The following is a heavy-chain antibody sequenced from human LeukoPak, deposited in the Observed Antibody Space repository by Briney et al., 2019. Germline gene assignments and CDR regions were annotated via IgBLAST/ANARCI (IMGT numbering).Heavy chain of an antibody. V-gene: IGHV3-7*01. D-gene: IGHD1-26*01. CDR2: IKQDGSEK. Sequence: PGGSLRLSCAASGFTFSNYWMSWVRQAPGKGLEWAANIKQDGSEKYYVDSVKGRFTISRDNAKNSLYLQMNSLRAEDTAVYYCARLIVGAIDYWGQGTLVTVFS. J-gene: IGHJ4*02. CDR1: GFTFSNYW. CDR3: ARLIVGAIDY.